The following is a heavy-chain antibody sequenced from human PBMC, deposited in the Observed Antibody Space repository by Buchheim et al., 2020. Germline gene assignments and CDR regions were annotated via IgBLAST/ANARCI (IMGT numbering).Heavy chain of an antibody. CDR1: GFTFSSYA. Sequence: EVQLLESGGGLVQPGGSLRLSCAASGFTFSSYAMSWVRQAPGKGLEWVSAISGSGGSTYYADSVKGRFTISRDNSTNTLYLQMNSLRAEDTAVYYCAKDLGYCSSTSCYRWFDPWGQGTL. D-gene: IGHD2-2*01. CDR3: AKDLGYCSSTSCYRWFDP. CDR2: ISGSGGST. V-gene: IGHV3-23*01. J-gene: IGHJ5*02.